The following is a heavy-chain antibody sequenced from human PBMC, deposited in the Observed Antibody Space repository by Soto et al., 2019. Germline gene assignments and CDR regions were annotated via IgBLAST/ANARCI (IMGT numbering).Heavy chain of an antibody. CDR3: APAASSSSQTLWYSDL. D-gene: IGHD6-6*01. CDR2: IIPIFGTA. V-gene: IGHV1-69*01. J-gene: IGHJ2*01. CDR1: GGTFSSYA. Sequence: QVQLVQSGAEVKKPGSSVKVSCKASGGTFSSYAISWVRQAPGQGLEWMGGIIPIFGTANYAKKFQGRVTITADESTSTTNIEPSSLISDHTAVYYCAPAASSSSQTLWYSDLRFRDPLVTASP.